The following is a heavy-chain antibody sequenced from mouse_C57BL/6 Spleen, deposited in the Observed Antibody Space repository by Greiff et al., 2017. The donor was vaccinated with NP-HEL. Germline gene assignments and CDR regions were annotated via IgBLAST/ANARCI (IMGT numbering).Heavy chain of an antibody. CDR1: GFTFSDYG. J-gene: IGHJ1*03. V-gene: IGHV5-17*01. Sequence: EVHLVESGGGLVKPGGSLKLSCAASGFTFSDYGMHWVRQAPEKGLEWVAYISSGSSTIYYADTVKGRFTISRDNAKNTLFLQMTSLRSEDTAMYYCARGILNWYFDVWGTGTTVTVSS. CDR3: ARGILNWYFDV. CDR2: ISSGSSTI. D-gene: IGHD2-10*02.